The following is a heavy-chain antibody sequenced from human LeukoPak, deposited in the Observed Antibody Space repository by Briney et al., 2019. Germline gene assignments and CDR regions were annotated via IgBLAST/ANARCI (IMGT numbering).Heavy chain of an antibody. Sequence: PGGSLRLSCAASGFTFSSYGMSWVRQAPGKGLEWVPAISGSGGSTYYADSVKGRFTISRDNSKNTLYLQMNSLRAEDTAVYYCATIAVAGSRGDYFDYWGQGTLVTVSS. J-gene: IGHJ4*02. V-gene: IGHV3-23*01. D-gene: IGHD6-19*01. CDR1: GFTFSSYG. CDR3: ATIAVAGSRGDYFDY. CDR2: ISGSGGST.